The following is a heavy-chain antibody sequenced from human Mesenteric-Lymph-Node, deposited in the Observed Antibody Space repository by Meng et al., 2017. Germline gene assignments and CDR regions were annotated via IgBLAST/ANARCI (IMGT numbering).Heavy chain of an antibody. Sequence: ASVKVSCKASGGTFSSYTISWVRQAPGQGLEWMGWISAYNGNTNYAQKLQGRVTMTTDTSTSTAYMELRSLRSDDTAVYYCARTDLLLWFGELLYYYYGMDVWGQGTTVTVSS. D-gene: IGHD3-10*01. CDR3: ARTDLLLWFGELLYYYYGMDV. CDR1: GGTFSSYT. V-gene: IGHV1-18*01. CDR2: ISAYNGNT. J-gene: IGHJ6*02.